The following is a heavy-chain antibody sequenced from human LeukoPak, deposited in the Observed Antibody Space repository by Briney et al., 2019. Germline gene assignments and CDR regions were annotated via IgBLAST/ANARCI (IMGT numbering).Heavy chain of an antibody. J-gene: IGHJ5*02. D-gene: IGHD2-15*01. CDR2: INPNSGGT. CDR1: GYRFTDYY. Sequence: ASVKVSCKASGYRFTDYYIHWVRQAPGQGLEWMGWINPNSGGTNYAQKFQGRVTMTRDTSISTAYMELSRLRSDDTAVYYCARGGYCSGGSCYPSWWFDPWGQGTLVTVSS. V-gene: IGHV1-2*02. CDR3: ARGGYCSGGSCYPSWWFDP.